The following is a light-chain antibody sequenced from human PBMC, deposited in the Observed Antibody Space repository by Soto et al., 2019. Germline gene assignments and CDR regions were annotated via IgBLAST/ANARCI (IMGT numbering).Light chain of an antibody. V-gene: IGKV3-15*01. J-gene: IGKJ1*01. CDR1: QSVSSSY. CDR2: AAS. Sequence: EIVSSQSPATVSLSQGERATLSCRASQSVSSSYLAWYQQKPGQAPRLLIFAASARPTGIPARISGSGSGTEFTLTIISLRSEDFAVYFCQQSSKWPRPFGQGTKVDIK. CDR3: QQSSKWPRP.